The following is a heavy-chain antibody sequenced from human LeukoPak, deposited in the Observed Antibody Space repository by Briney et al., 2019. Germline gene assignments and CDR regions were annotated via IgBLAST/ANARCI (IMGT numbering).Heavy chain of an antibody. V-gene: IGHV4-30-4*01. D-gene: IGHD2-15*01. J-gene: IGHJ4*02. Sequence: PSETLSLTCTVSGGSISSGDYFGSWIRQPPGRGLEWIGYIYYSGSTYYNSSRKSRVTISIDTSKNQFSLKLSSVTAADTAVYYCAREKCSGGICYSGFDCWGQGTLVTVSS. CDR3: AREKCSGGICYSGFDC. CDR2: IYYSGST. CDR1: GGSISSGDYF.